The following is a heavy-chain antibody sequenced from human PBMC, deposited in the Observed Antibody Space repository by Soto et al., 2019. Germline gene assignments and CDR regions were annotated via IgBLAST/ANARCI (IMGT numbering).Heavy chain of an antibody. D-gene: IGHD3-3*01. J-gene: IGHJ4*02. CDR1: GFSVSNLY. V-gene: IGHV3-66*01. CDR3: ARDTLGGAYDFCH. CDR2: ISSGGST. Sequence: EVQLVESGGCLVQPGGSLRLSCAAAGFSVSNLYMTWVRQAPGKGLEWVSVISSGGSTYYADSVKGRFTISRDNSKNTLYLEMKSLRAGDTAVYYCARDTLGGAYDFCHGGQGTLVTVSS.